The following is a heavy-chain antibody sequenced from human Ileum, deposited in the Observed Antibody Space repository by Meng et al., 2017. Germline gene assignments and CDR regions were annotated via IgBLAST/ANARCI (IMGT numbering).Heavy chain of an antibody. V-gene: IGHV4-30-4*01. CDR3: ARENTIFGVVWGSWFDP. CDR1: GGSISSGDYY. J-gene: IGHJ5*02. CDR2: IYYSGST. Sequence: QVQLQESGPGRVKPSQTLSLTCTGSGGSISSGDYYWRWIRQPPGKGLEWIGYIYYSGSTYYNPSLKSRVTISVDTSKNQFSLKLSSVTAADTAVYYCARENTIFGVVWGSWFDPWGQGTLVTVSS. D-gene: IGHD3-3*01.